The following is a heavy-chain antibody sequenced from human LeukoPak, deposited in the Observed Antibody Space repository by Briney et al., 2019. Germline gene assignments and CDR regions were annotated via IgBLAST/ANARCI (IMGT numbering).Heavy chain of an antibody. V-gene: IGHV3-21*01. CDR1: GFTFSSYS. Sequence: PGGSLRLSCAASGFTFSSYSMNWVRQAPGKGLEWVSSISSSSSYIYYADSVEGRFTISRDNAKNSLYLQMNSLRAEDAAVYYCARSTGCCSSTSCSIIDYWGQGTLVTVSS. J-gene: IGHJ4*02. CDR3: ARSTGCCSSTSCSIIDY. CDR2: ISSSSSYI. D-gene: IGHD2-2*03.